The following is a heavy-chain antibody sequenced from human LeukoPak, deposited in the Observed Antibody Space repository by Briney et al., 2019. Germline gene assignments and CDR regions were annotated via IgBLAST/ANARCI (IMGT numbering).Heavy chain of an antibody. J-gene: IGHJ4*02. V-gene: IGHV3-21*01. D-gene: IGHD4-17*01. CDR1: GFTFSSYS. CDR2: ISSSSSYI. CDR3: ARGGSMTTPRYYFDY. Sequence: GGSLRLSCAASGFTFSSYSMNWVRQAPGKGLEWVSSISSSSSYIYYADSVKGRFTISRDNAENSLYLQMNSLRAEDTAVYYCARGGSMTTPRYYFDYWGQGTLVTVSS.